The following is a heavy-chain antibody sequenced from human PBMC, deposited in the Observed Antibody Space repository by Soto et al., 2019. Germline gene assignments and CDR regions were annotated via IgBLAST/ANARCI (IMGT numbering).Heavy chain of an antibody. CDR2: IYYSGST. J-gene: IGHJ5*02. V-gene: IGHV4-61*01. CDR3: ARDTGDP. CDR1: GGSVSSGSYY. Sequence: QVQLQESGPGLVKPSETLSLTCTVSGGSVSSGSYYWSWIRQPPGKGLEWIGYIYYSGSTNYNPSLKSRVTISVDTSKNQFSLKLSSVTAADTAVYYCARDTGDPWGQGTLVTVSS.